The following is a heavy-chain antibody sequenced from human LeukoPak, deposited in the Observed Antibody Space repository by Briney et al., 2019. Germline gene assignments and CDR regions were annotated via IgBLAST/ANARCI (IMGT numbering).Heavy chain of an antibody. CDR2: ISYDRSNK. CDR3: AKVTYYDSSGSQPLDY. J-gene: IGHJ4*02. Sequence: PGRSLRLSCAASGFTFSSYGMHWVRQAPGKGLEWVAVISYDRSNKYYADSVKGRFTISRDNSKNTLYLQMNSLRAEDTAVYYCAKVTYYDSSGSQPLDYWGQGTLVTVSS. CDR1: GFTFSSYG. D-gene: IGHD3-22*01. V-gene: IGHV3-30*18.